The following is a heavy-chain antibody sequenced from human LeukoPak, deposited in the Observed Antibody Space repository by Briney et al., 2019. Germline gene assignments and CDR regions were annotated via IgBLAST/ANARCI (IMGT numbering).Heavy chain of an antibody. D-gene: IGHD5-18*01. CDR3: ATAGSYGDLYYFDY. Sequence: ASVKVSCKVSGYTLTELSMHWVRQAPGKGLEWMGGFDPEDGETIYAQKFQGRVTMTEDTSTDTAYMELSSLISEDTAVYYCATAGSYGDLYYFDYWGQGTLVTVSS. CDR1: GYTLTELS. J-gene: IGHJ4*02. V-gene: IGHV1-24*01. CDR2: FDPEDGET.